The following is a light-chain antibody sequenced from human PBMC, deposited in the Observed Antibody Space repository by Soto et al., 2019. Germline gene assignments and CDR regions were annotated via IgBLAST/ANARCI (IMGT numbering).Light chain of an antibody. J-gene: IGKJ1*01. V-gene: IGKV3-15*01. CDR3: QQYNNWPRT. Sequence: EIVMTQSPATLSVSPGDRATLSCRASQSVSSYLAWYQHKPGQAPRLLIYGASNRATGIPARFSGSGSRTEFTLTISGLQSEDFAVYYCQQYNNWPRTFGQGTKVDIK. CDR1: QSVSSY. CDR2: GAS.